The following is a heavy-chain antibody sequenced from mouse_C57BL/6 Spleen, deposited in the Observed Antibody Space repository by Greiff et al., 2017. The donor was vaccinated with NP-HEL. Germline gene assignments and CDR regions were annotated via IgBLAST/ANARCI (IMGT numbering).Heavy chain of an antibody. J-gene: IGHJ3*01. CDR1: GFNITDYY. CDR2: IDPEDGDT. Sequence: EVKLQESGAELVRPGASVKLSCTASGFNITDYYMHWVKQRPEQGLEWIGRIDPEDGDTEYAPKFQGKATMTADTSSNTAYLQLSSLTSEDTAVYYCTTSYYYGSSSFAYWGQGTLVTVSA. CDR3: TTSYYYGSSSFAY. V-gene: IGHV14-1*01. D-gene: IGHD1-1*01.